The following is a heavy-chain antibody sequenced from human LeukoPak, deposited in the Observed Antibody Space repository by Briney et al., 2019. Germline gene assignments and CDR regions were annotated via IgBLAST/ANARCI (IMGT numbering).Heavy chain of an antibody. D-gene: IGHD6-13*01. J-gene: IGHJ3*02. CDR3: ARGGYSIAAAGSYAFDI. V-gene: IGHV1-2*04. CDR2: INPNSGGT. CDR1: GYTFTGYY. Sequence: ASVKVSCKASGYTFTGYYMHWVRQAPGQGLEWMGWINPNSGGTNYAQKFQGWVTMTRDTSISTAYMELSRLRSDDTAVYYCARGGYSIAAAGSYAFDIWGHGTMVTVSS.